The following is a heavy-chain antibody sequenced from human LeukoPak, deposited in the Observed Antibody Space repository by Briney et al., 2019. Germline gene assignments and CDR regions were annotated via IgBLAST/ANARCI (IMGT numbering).Heavy chain of an antibody. Sequence: GGSLRLSCAASGFTFSSYSMNWVRQAPGKGLEWVSSISSSSSYIYYADSVKGRFTISRDNAKNSPYLQMNSLRAEDTAVYYCASTEKGYCSGGSCSLAYWGQGTLVTVSS. CDR2: ISSSSSYI. CDR1: GFTFSSYS. CDR3: ASTEKGYCSGGSCSLAY. D-gene: IGHD2-15*01. V-gene: IGHV3-21*01. J-gene: IGHJ4*02.